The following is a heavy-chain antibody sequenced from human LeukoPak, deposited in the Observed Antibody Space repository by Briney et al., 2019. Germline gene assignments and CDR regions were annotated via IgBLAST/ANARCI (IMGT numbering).Heavy chain of an antibody. Sequence: SETLSLTCTVSGSSITTYTHWGWIRQSPGKGLEWIASIHHTGNTYYNPSLESRVTISIDTSKNQFSLEVRSVIAADTAFYFCVNSRSNYEAVSWGPGTLVTVSS. J-gene: IGHJ5*02. CDR3: VNSRSNYEAVS. CDR2: IHHTGNT. D-gene: IGHD3-22*01. CDR1: GSSITTYTH. V-gene: IGHV4-38-2*02.